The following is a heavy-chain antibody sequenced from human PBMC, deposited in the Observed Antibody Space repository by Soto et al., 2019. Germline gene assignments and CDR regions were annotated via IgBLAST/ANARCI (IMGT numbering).Heavy chain of an antibody. CDR2: IYYSGST. CDR3: AGYCRSAICPEDNYFALEV. Sequence: PSETLSLTCTVSGGSISSGGYYWSWIRQHPGKGLEWIGYIYYSGSTYYNPSLKSRVTISVDTSKNQFSLKLSSVTAADTARYYCAGYCRSAICPEDNYFALEVWGQGPMVTGS. V-gene: IGHV4-31*03. CDR1: GGSISSGGYY. J-gene: IGHJ3*01. D-gene: IGHD2-2*01.